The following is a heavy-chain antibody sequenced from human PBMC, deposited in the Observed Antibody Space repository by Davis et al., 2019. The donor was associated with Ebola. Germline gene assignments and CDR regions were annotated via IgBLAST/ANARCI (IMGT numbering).Heavy chain of an antibody. Sequence: ASVKVSCKASGYTFTSYGISWVRQAPGQGLEWMGWISAYNGNTNYAQKLQGRVTMTTDTSTSTAYMELRSLRSDDTAVYFCAREGYTNAWDNYFDYWGQGTLVTVSS. CDR2: ISAYNGNT. D-gene: IGHD5-18*01. CDR3: AREGYTNAWDNYFDY. CDR1: GYTFTSYG. V-gene: IGHV1-18*01. J-gene: IGHJ4*02.